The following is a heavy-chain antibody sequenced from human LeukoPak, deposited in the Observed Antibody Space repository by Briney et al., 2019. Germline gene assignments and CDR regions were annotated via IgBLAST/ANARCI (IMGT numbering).Heavy chain of an antibody. CDR3: ARGLRRGDYFDS. Sequence: GGSLRLSCADSGFTFRSDAMHWVRQAPGKGLEWVAVIAYDATIKHYADSVKGRFTISRDNSKNMLFLQMDSLRGDDTAVYYCARGLRRGDYFDSWGQGTLVTVSS. V-gene: IGHV3-30-3*01. CDR2: IAYDATIK. J-gene: IGHJ4*02. CDR1: GFTFRSDA.